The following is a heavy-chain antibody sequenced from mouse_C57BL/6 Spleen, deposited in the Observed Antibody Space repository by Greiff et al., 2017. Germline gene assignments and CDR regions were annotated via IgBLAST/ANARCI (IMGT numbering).Heavy chain of an antibody. CDR2: IYPRSGNT. CDR3: ARGGITTVVPSYYAMDY. Sequence: VKLQESGAELARPGASVKLSCKASGYTFTSYGISWVKQRTGQGLEWIGEIYPRSGNTYYNEKFKGKATLTADKSSSTAYMELRSLTSEDSAVYCCARGGITTVVPSYYAMDYWGQGTSVTVSS. V-gene: IGHV1-81*01. J-gene: IGHJ4*01. CDR1: GYTFTSYG. D-gene: IGHD1-1*01.